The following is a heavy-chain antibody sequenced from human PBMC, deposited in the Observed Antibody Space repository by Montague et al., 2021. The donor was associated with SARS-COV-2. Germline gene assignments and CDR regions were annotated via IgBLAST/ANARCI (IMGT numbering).Heavy chain of an antibody. CDR2: IYYSGTT. CDR1: GGSMISYY. V-gene: IGHV4-59*01. CDR3: ARMNGGTYRNWFDP. J-gene: IGHJ5*02. Sequence: SETLSLTCSVSGGSMISYYWSWIRQPPGKGLEWIGYIYYSGTTNYNPSLKSRVTISIATSKTQFSLQLSSVTVADSAVYYCARMNGGTYRNWFDPWGQGTLVTVSS. D-gene: IGHD1-26*01.